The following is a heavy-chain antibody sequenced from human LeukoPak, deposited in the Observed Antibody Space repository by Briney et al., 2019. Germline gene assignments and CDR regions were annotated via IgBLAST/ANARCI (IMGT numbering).Heavy chain of an antibody. V-gene: IGHV1-3*01. Sequence: ASVKVSCKASGYTFTSYAMHWVRQAPGQRLEWMGWINAGNGNTKYSQKFQGRVTITRDTSASTAYMELSSLRSEDTAVYYCARWDCSSTSCYANYWGQGTLVTVSS. J-gene: IGHJ4*02. CDR1: GYTFTSYA. D-gene: IGHD2-2*01. CDR3: ARWDCSSTSCYANY. CDR2: INAGNGNT.